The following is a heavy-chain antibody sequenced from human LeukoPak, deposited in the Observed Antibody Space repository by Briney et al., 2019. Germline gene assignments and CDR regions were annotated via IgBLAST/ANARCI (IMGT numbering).Heavy chain of an antibody. Sequence: SETLSLTCTVSGGSISSGGYYWSWIRQHPGQGLEWIGYIYYSGSTYYNPSLKSRVTISVDTSKNQFSLKLSSVTAADTAVYYCASCSPYYYYGMDVWGQGTTVTVSS. J-gene: IGHJ6*02. CDR3: ASCSPYYYYGMDV. D-gene: IGHD2-15*01. V-gene: IGHV4-31*03. CDR1: GGSISSGGYY. CDR2: IYYSGST.